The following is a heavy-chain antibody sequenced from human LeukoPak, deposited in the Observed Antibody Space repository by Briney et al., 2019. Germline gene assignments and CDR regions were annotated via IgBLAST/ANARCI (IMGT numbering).Heavy chain of an antibody. D-gene: IGHD4-17*01. V-gene: IGHV1-2*02. CDR1: GYTFTGYY. CDR3: ARLKNYGDYGY. J-gene: IGHJ4*02. CDR2: INPNSGDT. Sequence: ASVKVSCKASGYTFTGYYMHWVRQAPGQGLEWMGSINPNSGDTNHAQKFQGRVTMTTDTSTSIAYMELRSLTSDDTAVYYCARLKNYGDYGYWGQGTLVTVSS.